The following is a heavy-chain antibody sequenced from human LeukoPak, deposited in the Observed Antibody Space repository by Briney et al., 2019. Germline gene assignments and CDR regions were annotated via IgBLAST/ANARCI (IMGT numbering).Heavy chain of an antibody. V-gene: IGHV4-34*01. D-gene: IGHD2-15*01. Sequence: SETLSLTCAVYGGSFSGYYWSWIRQPPGKGLEWIGEINHSGSTNYNPSLKSRVTISVDTSKNQFSLKLSSVTAADTAVYYCARHAGGYCSGGTRPCYFDYWGQGTLDTVSS. J-gene: IGHJ4*02. CDR3: ARHAGGYCSGGTRPCYFDY. CDR1: GGSFSGYY. CDR2: INHSGST.